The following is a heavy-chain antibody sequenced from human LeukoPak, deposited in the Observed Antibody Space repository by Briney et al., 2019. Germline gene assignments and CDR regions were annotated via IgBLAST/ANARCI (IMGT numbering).Heavy chain of an antibody. V-gene: IGHV3-30*02. CDR2: IRYDGSNK. J-gene: IGHJ4*02. CDR3: AISSGWYEPFDY. D-gene: IGHD6-19*01. Sequence: GGSLRLSCAASGFTFSSYGMHWVRQAPGKGLEWVAFIRYDGSNKYYADSVKGRFTISRDNSRNTLYLQMNSLRAEDTAVYYCAISSGWYEPFDYWGQGTLVTVSS. CDR1: GFTFSSYG.